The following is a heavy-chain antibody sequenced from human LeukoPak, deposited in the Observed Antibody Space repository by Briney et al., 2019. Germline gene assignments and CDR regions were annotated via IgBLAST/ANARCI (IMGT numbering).Heavy chain of an antibody. CDR3: ARDIGVRGEPFDY. CDR2: ISYDGSNK. CDR1: GFTFSSYA. V-gene: IGHV3-30-3*01. J-gene: IGHJ4*02. D-gene: IGHD1-26*01. Sequence: GGSLRLSCAASGFTFSSYAMHWVRQAPGKGPEWVAVISYDGSNKYYADSVKGRFTIPRDNSKNTLYLQMNSLRAEDTAVYYCARDIGVRGEPFDYWGQGTLVTVSS.